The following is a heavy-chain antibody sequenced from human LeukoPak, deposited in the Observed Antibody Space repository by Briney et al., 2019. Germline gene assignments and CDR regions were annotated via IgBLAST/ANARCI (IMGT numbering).Heavy chain of an antibody. CDR2: IRQDGGAK. CDR1: GFTFSTYW. J-gene: IGHJ4*02. V-gene: IGHV3-7*01. D-gene: IGHD2-2*01. CDR3: ATSSDAPANM. Sequence: GGSLRLSCAVSGFTFSTYWMSWVRQAPGKGLEWVANIRQDGGAKYYVDSVRGRFTISRDNAKNSLYLQMNSLRAEDTGVYYCATSSDAPANMWGQGTLVTVSS.